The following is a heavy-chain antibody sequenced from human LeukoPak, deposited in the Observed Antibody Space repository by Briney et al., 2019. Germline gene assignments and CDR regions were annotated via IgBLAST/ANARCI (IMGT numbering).Heavy chain of an antibody. D-gene: IGHD3-22*01. J-gene: IGHJ4*02. V-gene: IGHV3-30*02. CDR3: AKDYYDSSGYYLYYFDY. CDR1: GFTFSTFG. CDR2: IRYDGSYK. Sequence: GGSLRLSCAASGFTFSTFGMHWVRQAPGKGLEWVAFIRYDGSYKYYADSVKGRFTISRDNSKNTLFLQMNSLRAEDTAVYYCAKDYYDSSGYYLYYFDYWGQGTLVTVSS.